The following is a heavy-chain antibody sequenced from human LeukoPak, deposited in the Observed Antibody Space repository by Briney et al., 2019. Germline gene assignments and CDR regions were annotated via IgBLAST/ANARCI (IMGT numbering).Heavy chain of an antibody. CDR3: ARGGRWYVDY. V-gene: IGHV3-48*01. D-gene: IGHD4-23*01. Sequence: GGSLRLSCAASGFTFSSYSMNWVRQAPGKGLEWVSYISSSSSTIYYADSVKGRFTISRDNAKNSLYLQMNSLRAEDTAVYYCARGGRWYVDYWGQGTLVTVSS. J-gene: IGHJ4*02. CDR1: GFTFSSYS. CDR2: ISSSSSTI.